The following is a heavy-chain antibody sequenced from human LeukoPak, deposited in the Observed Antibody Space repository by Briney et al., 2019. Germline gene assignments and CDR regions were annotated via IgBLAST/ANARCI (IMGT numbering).Heavy chain of an antibody. Sequence: GGSLRLSCAASGFTFDDYAMHWVRQAPGKGLEWVSLISWDGRTTDYAASVKGRFTISRDNSKNTLYLQMNSLRADDTAVYYCAKSPLRTRILLDYWGQGTLVTVSS. D-gene: IGHD3-3*01. CDR3: AKSPLRTRILLDY. CDR1: GFTFDDYA. J-gene: IGHJ4*02. V-gene: IGHV3-43D*03. CDR2: ISWDGRTT.